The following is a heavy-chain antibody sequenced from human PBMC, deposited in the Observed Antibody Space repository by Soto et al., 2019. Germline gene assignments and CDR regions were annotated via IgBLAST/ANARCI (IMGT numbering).Heavy chain of an antibody. CDR3: ASCPGRQQLAPGH. Sequence: EVQLVESGGGLVKPGGSLRLSCAASGFTFSSYSMNWVRQAPGKGLEWVSSISSSSSYIYYADSVKGRFTISRDNAKNSLYVQMNSLRAEDTAVYYCASCPGRQQLAPGHWGQGTLVTVSS. CDR2: ISSSSSYI. CDR1: GFTFSSYS. D-gene: IGHD6-13*01. J-gene: IGHJ4*02. V-gene: IGHV3-21*01.